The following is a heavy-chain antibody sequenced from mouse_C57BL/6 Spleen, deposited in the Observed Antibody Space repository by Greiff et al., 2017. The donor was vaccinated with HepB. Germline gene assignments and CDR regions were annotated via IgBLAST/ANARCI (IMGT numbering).Heavy chain of an antibody. CDR3: VRDPLKLNYYAMDY. CDR2: IRSKSSNYAT. Sequence: EVQLVESGGGLVQPKGSLKLSCAASGFTFNTYAMHWVRQAPGKGLEWVARIRSKSSNYATYYADSVKDRFTISRDDSQSMLYLQMNNLKTEDTAMYYCVRDPLKLNYYAMDYWGQGTSVTVSS. J-gene: IGHJ4*01. V-gene: IGHV10-3*01. CDR1: GFTFNTYA.